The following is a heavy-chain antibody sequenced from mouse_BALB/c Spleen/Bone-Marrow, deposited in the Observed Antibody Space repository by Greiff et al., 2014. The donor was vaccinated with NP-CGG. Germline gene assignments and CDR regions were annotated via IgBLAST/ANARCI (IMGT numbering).Heavy chain of an antibody. CDR3: ARETVRGFAY. V-gene: IGHV1-54*01. D-gene: IGHD3-2*01. CDR1: GYAFTNYL. Sequence: LVESGAELVRPGTSVKVSCKASGYAFTNYLIEWIKQRPGQGLEWIGVSNPGSGGTNYNEKFKGKATLTADKSSSTAYMQLSSLTSGDSAVYFCARETVRGFAYWGQGTLVTVSA. J-gene: IGHJ3*01. CDR2: SNPGSGGT.